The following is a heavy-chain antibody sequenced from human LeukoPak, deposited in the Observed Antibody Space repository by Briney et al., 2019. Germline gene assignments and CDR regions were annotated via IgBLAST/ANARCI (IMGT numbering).Heavy chain of an antibody. D-gene: IGHD3-10*01. V-gene: IGHV4-31*03. CDR3: ARVGLGTNYYYGSGSYYPRTLFFFDY. Sequence: SQTLSLTCTVSGGSISSGGYYWSWIRQHPGKGLEWIGYIYYSGSTYYNPSLKSRVTISVDTSKNQFSLKLSSVTAADTAVYYCARVGLGTNYYYGSGSYYPRTLFFFDYWGQGTLVTVSS. CDR2: IYYSGST. J-gene: IGHJ4*02. CDR1: GGSISSGGYY.